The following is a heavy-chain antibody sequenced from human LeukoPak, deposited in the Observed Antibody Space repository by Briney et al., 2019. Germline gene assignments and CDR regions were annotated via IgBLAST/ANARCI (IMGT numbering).Heavy chain of an antibody. CDR1: GYTFTSYG. Sequence: ASVKVSCKASGYTFTSYGISWVRQAPGQGLEWMGWISAYNGNTNYAQKLQGRVTMTTDTSTSTAYKELRSLRSDDTAVYYCARAPYSSSWYYYYYGMDVWGQGTTVTVSS. CDR2: ISAYNGNT. CDR3: ARAPYSSSWYYYYYGMDV. J-gene: IGHJ6*02. D-gene: IGHD6-13*01. V-gene: IGHV1-18*01.